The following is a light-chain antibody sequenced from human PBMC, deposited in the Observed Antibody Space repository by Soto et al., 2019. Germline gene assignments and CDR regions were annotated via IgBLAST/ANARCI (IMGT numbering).Light chain of an antibody. CDR3: SSYTSSSTFVV. J-gene: IGLJ2*01. CDR2: EVT. CDR1: SSDVGGYNY. Sequence: QSALTQPASVSESPGQSITISCTGTSSDVGGYNYVSWFQQHPGKVPKLLIYEVTNRPSGVSNRFSGSRSDNTASLTISGLLPEDEADYYCSSYTSSSTFVVFGGGTKVTVL. V-gene: IGLV2-14*01.